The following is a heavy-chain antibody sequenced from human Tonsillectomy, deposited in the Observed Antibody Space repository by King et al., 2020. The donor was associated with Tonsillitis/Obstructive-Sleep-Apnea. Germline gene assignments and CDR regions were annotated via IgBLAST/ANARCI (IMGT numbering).Heavy chain of an antibody. V-gene: IGHV4-59*01. Sequence: VQLQESGPGLVKPSETLSLTCSVSGGSMNSYYWSWIRQPPGKGLEWIGYIYHSGSTNYNPSLKNRLTISVDTSKNNFSLKLSSVTAADTYLYYCAGDRVLDAWGDAFDIWGQGTMVTVSS. CDR2: IYHSGST. D-gene: IGHD3-16*01. J-gene: IGHJ3*02. CDR1: GGSMNSYY. CDR3: AGDRVLDAWGDAFDI.